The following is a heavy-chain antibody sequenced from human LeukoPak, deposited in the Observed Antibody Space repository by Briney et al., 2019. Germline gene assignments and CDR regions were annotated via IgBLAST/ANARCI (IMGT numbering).Heavy chain of an antibody. J-gene: IGHJ4*02. D-gene: IGHD5-24*01. CDR1: GGSISSSSYY. CDR2: IYYSGST. V-gene: IGHV4-39*01. CDR3: ARHVDGYNSIDY. Sequence: SETLSLTCTVSGGSISSSSYYWGWIRQPPGKGLEWIGSIYYSGSTYYNPSLKSRVTISVDMSKNQFSLKLSSVTAADTAVYYCARHVDGYNSIDYWGQGTLVTVSS.